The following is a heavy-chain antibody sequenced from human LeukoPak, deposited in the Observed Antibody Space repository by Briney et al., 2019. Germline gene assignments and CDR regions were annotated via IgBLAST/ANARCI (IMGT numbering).Heavy chain of an antibody. V-gene: IGHV3-13*05. CDR3: ARVGSGSAFDI. CDR2: IGTVGDP. J-gene: IGHJ3*02. CDR1: GFTFSRYD. Sequence: GGSLRLSCAASGFTFSRYDMHWVRQATGKGLEWVSAIGTVGDPYYPGSVKGRFTISRENAKNSLYLQMNSLRAGDTAVYYCARVGSGSAFDIWDQGTMVTVSS. D-gene: IGHD3-10*01.